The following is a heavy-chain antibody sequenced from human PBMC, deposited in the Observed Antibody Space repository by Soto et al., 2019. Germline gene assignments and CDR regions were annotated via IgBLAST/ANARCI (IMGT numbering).Heavy chain of an antibody. CDR1: GVSINSANW. V-gene: IGHV4-4*02. CDR2: IYHSGST. D-gene: IGHD2-15*01. CDR3: ARYCGGGSCYLGAFDI. Sequence: QMQLQESGPGLVKPSGTLSLTCTVSGVSINSANWWTWVRQSPGKGLEWIGEIYHSGSTNFNPSLKTRVTISVDLSKNQFYLELTSVTAADTAFYYCARYCGGGSCYLGAFDIWGQGTMVTVSS. J-gene: IGHJ3*02.